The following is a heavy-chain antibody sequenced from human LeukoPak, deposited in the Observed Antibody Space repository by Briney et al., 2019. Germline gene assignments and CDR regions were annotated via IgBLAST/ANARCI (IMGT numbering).Heavy chain of an antibody. D-gene: IGHD5-18*01. V-gene: IGHV4-34*01. Sequence: PSETLSLTCAVYGGSFSGYYWSWIRQPPGKGLEWIGEINHSGSTNYNPSLESRVTISVDTSKNQFSLKLSSVTAADTAVYYCARRINSVDTAMDYWGQGTLVTVSS. J-gene: IGHJ4*02. CDR2: INHSGST. CDR1: GGSFSGYY. CDR3: ARRINSVDTAMDY.